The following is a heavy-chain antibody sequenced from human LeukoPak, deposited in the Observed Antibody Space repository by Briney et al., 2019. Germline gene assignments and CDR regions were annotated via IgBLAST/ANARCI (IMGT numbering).Heavy chain of an antibody. J-gene: IGHJ3*02. V-gene: IGHV4-39*01. CDR2: IYYSGST. CDR1: GGSISSSIFF. D-gene: IGHD2-2*01. Sequence: SETLSLTCTVSGGSISSSIFFWGCIRQPPGKGLEWIGSIYYSGSTYYNPSLKSRVTISVDTSKNQFSLKLSSVTAADTAVYYCARRRIWDIVVVPAAIGGDAFDIWGQGKMVTVSS. CDR3: ARRRIWDIVVVPAAIGGDAFDI.